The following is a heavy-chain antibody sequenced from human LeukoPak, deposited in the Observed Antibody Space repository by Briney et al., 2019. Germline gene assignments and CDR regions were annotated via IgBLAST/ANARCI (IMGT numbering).Heavy chain of an antibody. CDR1: GFTFRDAA. CDR2: ISSSGNNA. D-gene: IGHD5-24*01. Sequence: PGGSLRLSCAVSGFTFRDAAMTWVRQAPGKGLECVSLISSSGNNAYYADSVKGRFTISRDNSKNTLSLQMNSLRVEDTAIYYCAKDIQLSTWGLGTMVTVSS. J-gene: IGHJ3*01. CDR3: AKDIQLST. V-gene: IGHV3-23*01.